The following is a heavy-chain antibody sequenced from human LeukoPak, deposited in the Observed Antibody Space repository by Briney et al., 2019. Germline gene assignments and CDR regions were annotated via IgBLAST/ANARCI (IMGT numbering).Heavy chain of an antibody. Sequence: SETLSLTCTVSGGSSSSYYWSWIRQPPGRGLEWIGYIYYSGNTNYIPSLKSRVTISVDTSKNQFSLKLSSVTAADTAVYYCARGFYDSSGGGADWFDPWGQGTLVTVSS. V-gene: IGHV4-59*08. CDR3: ARGFYDSSGGGADWFDP. CDR1: GGSSSSYY. J-gene: IGHJ5*02. CDR2: IYYSGNT. D-gene: IGHD3-22*01.